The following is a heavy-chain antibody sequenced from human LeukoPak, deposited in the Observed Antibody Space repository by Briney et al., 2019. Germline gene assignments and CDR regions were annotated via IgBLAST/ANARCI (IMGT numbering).Heavy chain of an antibody. Sequence: GGSLRLSCTVSGFTVSSNSMSWVRQAPGKGLVWVSGINSDGGTTTYADSVKGRFTISRDNAKNTLYLQMNNLRAEDTAIYYCVKVAKYYYGSETYYFFEHWGQGTPVTASS. J-gene: IGHJ4*02. V-gene: IGHV3-74*01. CDR1: GFTVSSNS. CDR2: INSDGGTT. CDR3: VKVAKYYYGSETYYFFEH. D-gene: IGHD3-10*01.